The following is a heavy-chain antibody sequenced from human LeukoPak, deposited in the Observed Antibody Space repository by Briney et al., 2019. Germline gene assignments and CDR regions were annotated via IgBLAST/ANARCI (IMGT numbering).Heavy chain of an antibody. J-gene: IGHJ4*02. D-gene: IGHD6-19*01. CDR3: AKEFQGIAVAGDFDY. V-gene: IGHV3-30*18. CDR1: GFTFSSYG. CDR2: ISYDGSNK. Sequence: GRSLRLSCAASGFTFSSYGMHWVRQAPGKGLEWVAVISYDGSNKYYADSVKGRFTLSRDNSKNTLYLQMNSLRAEDTAVYYCAKEFQGIAVAGDFDYWGQGTLVTVSS.